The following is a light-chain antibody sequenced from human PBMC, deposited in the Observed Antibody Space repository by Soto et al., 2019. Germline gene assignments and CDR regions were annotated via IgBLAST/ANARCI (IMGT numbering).Light chain of an antibody. CDR3: SSYTGGNPSYV. V-gene: IGLV2-8*01. Sequence: QSALTQPPSASGSPGQSVTIASTGTRSDVGGYDYVSWYQQHPGKAPKLMIYEVTIRPSGVSDRFSGSKSGNTASLTASGLPAEDEADYYCSSYTGGNPSYVFGTGTKLTVL. J-gene: IGLJ1*01. CDR1: RSDVGGYDY. CDR2: EVT.